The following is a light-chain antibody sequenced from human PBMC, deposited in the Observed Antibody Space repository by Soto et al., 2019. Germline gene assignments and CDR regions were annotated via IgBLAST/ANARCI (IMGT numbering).Light chain of an antibody. J-gene: IGKJ3*01. CDR1: QSITSW. CDR3: QQYNSYPFP. Sequence: DIQMTQSPSTLSASVGDRVTVTCRASQSITSWLAWYQQKPGKAPKLLIYDASSLETEVPSRFSGRGSGTEFTLTISGLQPDDFATYYCQQYNSYPFPFGPGTTVDI. CDR2: DAS. V-gene: IGKV1-5*01.